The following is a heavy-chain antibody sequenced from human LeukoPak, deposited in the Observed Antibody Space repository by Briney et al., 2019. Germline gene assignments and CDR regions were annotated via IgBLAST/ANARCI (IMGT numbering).Heavy chain of an antibody. D-gene: IGHD1-26*01. V-gene: IGHV4-34*01. CDR2: INHSGST. J-gene: IGHJ3*02. CDR1: GGSFSGYY. CDR3: ARLSSDAFGI. Sequence: PSETLSLTCAVYGGSFSGYYWSWIRQPPGKGLEWIGEINHSGSTNYNPSLKSRVTISVDTSKNQFSLKLSSVTAADTAVYYCARLSSDAFGIWGQGTMVTVSS.